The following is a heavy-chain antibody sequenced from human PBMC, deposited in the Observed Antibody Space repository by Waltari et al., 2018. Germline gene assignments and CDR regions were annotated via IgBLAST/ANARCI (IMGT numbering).Heavy chain of an antibody. CDR3: TRVDDNGWSDH. J-gene: IGHJ5*02. V-gene: IGHV4-59*11. Sequence: QVQMQESGPGLVKSSETLSLTCTLCGASSSGQYWSWIRQTPGKGLEWIGNIHSGGTTDYNPSLKSRLTISLDTSENQFSLKLSSVTAADTAVYCCTRVDDNGWSDHWGQGTLVTVSS. CDR1: GASSSGQY. D-gene: IGHD2-8*01. CDR2: IHSGGTT.